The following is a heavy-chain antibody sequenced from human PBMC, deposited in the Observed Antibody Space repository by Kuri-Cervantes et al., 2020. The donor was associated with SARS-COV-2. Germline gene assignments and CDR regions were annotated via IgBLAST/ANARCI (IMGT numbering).Heavy chain of an antibody. CDR2: IRTSSSYI. D-gene: IGHD3-3*01. V-gene: IGHV3-21*01. CDR3: AREMGRFWSYYYPTYFDY. CDR1: GFTFNSYS. J-gene: IGHJ4*02. Sequence: GGSLRLSCAASGFTFNSYSMNWVRQAPGKGLEWVSSIRTSSSYIYYADSVKGRFTISRDTAKNSLYLQMNSLRAEDTAVYYCAREMGRFWSYYYPTYFDYWGQGTLVTVSS.